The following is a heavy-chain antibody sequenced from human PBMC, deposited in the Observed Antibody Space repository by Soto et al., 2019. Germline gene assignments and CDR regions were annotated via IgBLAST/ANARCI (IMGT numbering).Heavy chain of an antibody. CDR3: TTDKPPLRFLEWLWDMDV. Sequence: WGSLRISCATSGFTFSNAWMSWVRQAPGRGLERVGRIKSKTDGGTTDYAAPVKGRFTISRDDSKNTLYLQMNSLKTEDTAVYYCTTDKPPLRFLEWLWDMDVWGQGTTVTVS. CDR1: GFTFSNAW. D-gene: IGHD3-3*01. V-gene: IGHV3-15*01. CDR2: IKSKTDGGTT. J-gene: IGHJ6*02.